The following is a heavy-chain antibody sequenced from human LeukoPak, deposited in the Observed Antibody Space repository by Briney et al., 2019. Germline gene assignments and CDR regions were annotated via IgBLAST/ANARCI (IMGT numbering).Heavy chain of an antibody. Sequence: SVKGRFTISRDNAKNSLYLQMNSLRDEDTAVYYCARDLAAAGNWGQGTLVTVSS. V-gene: IGHV3-21*01. CDR3: ARDLAAAGN. D-gene: IGHD6-13*01. J-gene: IGHJ4*02.